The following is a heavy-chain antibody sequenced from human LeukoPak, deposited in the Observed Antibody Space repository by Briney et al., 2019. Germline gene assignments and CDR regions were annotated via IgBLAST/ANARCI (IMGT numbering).Heavy chain of an antibody. D-gene: IGHD5-18*01. CDR3: ARCSGYSYALDY. Sequence: PSETLSLTCAVYGGSFSGYYWSWIRQPPGKGLEWIGEVNHSGSTKYSPSLKSRVTMSVDMSKNQFSLKLSSVTAADTAVYYCARCSGYSYALDYWGQGTLVTVSS. J-gene: IGHJ4*02. CDR1: GGSFSGYY. CDR2: VNHSGST. V-gene: IGHV4-34*01.